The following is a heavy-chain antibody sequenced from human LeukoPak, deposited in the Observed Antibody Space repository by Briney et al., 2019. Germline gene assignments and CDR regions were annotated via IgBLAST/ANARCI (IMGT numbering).Heavy chain of an antibody. CDR2: ISSSSSYI. V-gene: IGHV3-21*01. Sequence: GGSLRLSCAASRFTFSSYSMNWVRQAPGKGLEWVSSISSSSSYIYHADSVKGRFTISRDNAKNSLYLQMNGLRAEDTAVYYCAKDRYSYAFEYFDSWGQGTLVTVSS. D-gene: IGHD5-18*01. CDR3: AKDRYSYAFEYFDS. J-gene: IGHJ4*02. CDR1: RFTFSSYS.